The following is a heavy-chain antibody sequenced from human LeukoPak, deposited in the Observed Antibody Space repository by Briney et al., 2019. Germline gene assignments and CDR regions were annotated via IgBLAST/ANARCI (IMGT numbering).Heavy chain of an antibody. CDR1: GYSFSSYW. CDR2: IYPGDSDT. CDR3: ATPYPREYCSSTTCYFNY. D-gene: IGHD2-2*01. V-gene: IGHV5-51*01. Sequence: GESLKISCKGSGYSFSSYWIGWVRQMPGKGLEWMGIIYPGDSDTRYSPSFQGQVTISADKSISTAYLQWSSLTASDTAMYYCATPYPREYCSSTTCYFNYWGQGTLVTVSS. J-gene: IGHJ4*02.